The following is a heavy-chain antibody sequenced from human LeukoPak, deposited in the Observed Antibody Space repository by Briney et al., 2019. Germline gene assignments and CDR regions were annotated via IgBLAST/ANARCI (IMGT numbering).Heavy chain of an antibody. V-gene: IGHV4-4*02. D-gene: IGHD2-2*01. J-gene: IGHJ4*02. Sequence: SETLSLTCAVSGGSISSSNWWSWVRQPPGKGLEWIGEIYHSGSTNYNPSLKSRVTISVDKSKNQFSLELSSVTAADTAVYYCARDLGYCSSTSCREDGDYWGQGTLVTVSS. CDR1: GGSISSSNW. CDR2: IYHSGST. CDR3: ARDLGYCSSTSCREDGDY.